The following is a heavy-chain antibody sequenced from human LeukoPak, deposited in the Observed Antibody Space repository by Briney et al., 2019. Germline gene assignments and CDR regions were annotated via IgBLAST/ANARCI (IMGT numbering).Heavy chain of an antibody. J-gene: IGHJ4*02. CDR2: ISSISNHI. Sequence: GGSLRLSCAASGFTFSSYSFHWVRQAPVKGLEWVSAISSISNHICYADSVKGRFTISRDNAKNSLYLQMNSLRAEDTAVYYCARDGYNYGHGFDYWGQGTLVTVSS. D-gene: IGHD3-10*01. V-gene: IGHV3-21*06. CDR3: ARDGYNYGHGFDY. CDR1: GFTFSSYS.